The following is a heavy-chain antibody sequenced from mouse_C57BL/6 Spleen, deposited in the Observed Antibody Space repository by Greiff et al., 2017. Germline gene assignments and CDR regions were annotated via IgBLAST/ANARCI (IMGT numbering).Heavy chain of an antibody. CDR3: ASAFYPYAMDY. J-gene: IGHJ4*01. V-gene: IGHV1-80*01. CDR1: GYAFSSYW. CDR2: IYPGVGDT. D-gene: IGHD2-1*01. Sequence: QVQLQHSGAELLRPGAPVKISCKASGYAFSSYWLNWVKQRPGKGLEWIGQIYPGVGDTNYNGKFKGKATLTADKSSSTAYMKLSSLTSEDSAVYFCASAFYPYAMDYWGQGTSVTVSS.